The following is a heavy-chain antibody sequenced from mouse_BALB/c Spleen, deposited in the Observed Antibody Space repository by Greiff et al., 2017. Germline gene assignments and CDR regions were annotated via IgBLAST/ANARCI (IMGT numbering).Heavy chain of an antibody. CDR1: GFTFSSFG. CDR2: ISSGSSTI. V-gene: IGHV5-17*02. D-gene: IGHD1-1*01. J-gene: IGHJ4*01. CDR3: ARSITTVPSMDY. Sequence: DVMLVESGGGLVQPGGSRKLSCAASGFTFSSFGMHWVRQAPEKGLEWVAYISSGSSTIYYADTVKGRFTISRDNPKNTLFLQMTSLRSEDTAMYYCARSITTVPSMDYWGQGTSVTVSS.